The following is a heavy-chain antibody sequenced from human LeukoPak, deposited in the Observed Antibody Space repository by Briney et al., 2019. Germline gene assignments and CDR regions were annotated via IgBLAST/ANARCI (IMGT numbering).Heavy chain of an antibody. V-gene: IGHV4-4*07. CDR3: ARGRVIVVVRGGEFDY. J-gene: IGHJ4*02. Sequence: SETLSLTCTVSDGSIRNYYWSWIRQPAGKGLEWIGRIYNNGSSNFKPSLKSRLTMSVDTSKNQFSLKLSSVTAADTAVYYCARGRVIVVVRGGEFDYWGQGTLVTVSS. CDR2: IYNNGSS. D-gene: IGHD3-22*01. CDR1: DGSIRNYY.